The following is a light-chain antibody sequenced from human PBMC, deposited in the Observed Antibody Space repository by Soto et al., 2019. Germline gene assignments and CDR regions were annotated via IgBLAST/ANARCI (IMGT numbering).Light chain of an antibody. V-gene: IGKV3-11*01. Sequence: EIVLTQSPATRYLSPGERATLSCRASQSVSSYLAWYQQKPGQAPRLLIDDASNRATGIPARFSGSGSGTDFTLTISGLEPEDFAVYYCQQRSNWPLTFGPGTKVDIK. CDR2: DAS. J-gene: IGKJ3*01. CDR1: QSVSSY. CDR3: QQRSNWPLT.